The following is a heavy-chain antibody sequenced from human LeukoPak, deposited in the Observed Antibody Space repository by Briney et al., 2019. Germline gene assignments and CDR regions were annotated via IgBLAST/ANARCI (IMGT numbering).Heavy chain of an antibody. CDR1: GFTFSDYY. CDR2: ISNSSATI. CDR3: ARGVQEGFLEWVGDY. V-gene: IGHV3-11*04. D-gene: IGHD3-3*01. Sequence: GGSLRLSCAASGFTFSDYYMSWIRQAPGKGLEWVSHISNSSATIYNADSVKGRFTISRDNAKNSVYLQMNSLRAEDTAVYYCARGVQEGFLEWVGDYWGQGTLVTVSS. J-gene: IGHJ4*02.